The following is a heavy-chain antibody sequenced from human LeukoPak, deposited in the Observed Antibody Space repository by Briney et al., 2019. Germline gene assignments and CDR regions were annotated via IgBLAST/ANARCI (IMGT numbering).Heavy chain of an antibody. Sequence: GASVKVSCKASGYTFTNYYIHWVRQAPGQGLEWVGISNPSDGSANYAQKFQGKVSMTRDTSTSTVYMDVSSLRPEDTAVYYCAREGGGMYNSGSWGYFDLWGRGTLVTVSS. CDR1: GYTFTNYY. J-gene: IGHJ2*01. D-gene: IGHD6-19*01. CDR2: SNPSDGSA. CDR3: AREGGGMYNSGSWGYFDL. V-gene: IGHV1-46*01.